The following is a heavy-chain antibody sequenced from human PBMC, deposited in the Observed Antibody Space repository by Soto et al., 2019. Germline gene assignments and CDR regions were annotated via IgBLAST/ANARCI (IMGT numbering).Heavy chain of an antibody. CDR1: GFTFSNAW. CDR2: IKSKTDGGTT. D-gene: IGHD3-10*01. J-gene: IGHJ4*02. CDR3: TTDLAWGEGFDY. V-gene: IGHV3-15*01. Sequence: LRLSCAASGFTFSNAWMSWVRQAPGKGLEWVGRIKSKTDGGTTDYAAPVKGRFTISRDDSKNTLYLQMNSLKTEDTAVYYCTTDLAWGEGFDYWGQGTLVTVSS.